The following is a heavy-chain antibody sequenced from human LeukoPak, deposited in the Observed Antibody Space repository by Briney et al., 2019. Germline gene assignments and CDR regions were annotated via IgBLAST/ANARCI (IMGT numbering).Heavy chain of an antibody. CDR1: GXTLSGSD. Sequence: GGSLRLSCEASGXTLSGSDVHWVRQASGKGLEWVGRITTKASNYATAYGASVKGRFTISRDDSEHTAYLQMNSLKTEDTAVYYCTTYRSGHYWGQGTLVTVSS. CDR3: TTYRSGHY. CDR2: ITTKASNYAT. J-gene: IGHJ4*02. D-gene: IGHD6-19*01. V-gene: IGHV3-73*01.